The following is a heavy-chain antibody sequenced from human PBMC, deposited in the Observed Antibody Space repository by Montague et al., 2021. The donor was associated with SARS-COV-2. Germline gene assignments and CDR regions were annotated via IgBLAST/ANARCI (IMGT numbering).Heavy chain of an antibody. CDR3: ARVSLAAAATRSDY. CDR2: IYYSGST. CDR1: GGSVSSGGYY. V-gene: IGHV4-61*08. D-gene: IGHD6-13*01. Sequence: SETLSLTCTVSGGSVSSGGYYWSRIRQPPGKGLEWIGYIYYSGSTNYNPSLKSRVTISLDTSKNQFSLKLTSVTAADTAVYYCARVSLAAAATRSDYWGQGTLVTVSS. J-gene: IGHJ4*02.